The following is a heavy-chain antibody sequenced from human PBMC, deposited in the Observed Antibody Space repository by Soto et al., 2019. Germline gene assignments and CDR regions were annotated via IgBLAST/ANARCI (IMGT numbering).Heavy chain of an antibody. D-gene: IGHD2-2*01. V-gene: IGHV3-33*01. Sequence: VQLVESGGGVVQPGRSLRLACAASGFTFSSYCMHWVRQAPGKGLEWVAVIWYDGSNKYYADFVKGRFTISRDNSKNTLYLQMNSLRAEDTAVYYCASRSPALDYWGQGTLVTVSS. CDR3: ASRSPALDY. CDR2: IWYDGSNK. J-gene: IGHJ4*02. CDR1: GFTFSSYC.